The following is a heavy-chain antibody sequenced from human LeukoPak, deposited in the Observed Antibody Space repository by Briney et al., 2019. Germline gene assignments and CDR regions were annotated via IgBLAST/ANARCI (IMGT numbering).Heavy chain of an antibody. D-gene: IGHD1-14*01. V-gene: IGHV1-18*01. J-gene: IGHJ5*02. CDR3: ARDGDVVVHWLPGKNWFDP. CDR1: GYTFTSYG. CDR2: INAYNGNT. Sequence: ASVKVSCKASGYTFTSYGISWVRQAPGQGLEWMGWINAYNGNTNYAQKLQGRVNMTTDTSTSTAYMELMSLRSDDTAVYYCARDGDVVVHWLPGKNWFDPWGQGTLVSVSS.